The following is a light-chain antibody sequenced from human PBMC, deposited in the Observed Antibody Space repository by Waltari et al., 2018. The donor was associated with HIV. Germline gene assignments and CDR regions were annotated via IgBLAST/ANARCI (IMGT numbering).Light chain of an antibody. J-gene: IGKJ3*01. CDR2: DAS. V-gene: IGKV3-11*01. Sequence: EIVLTKSPATLSLSPGERATLHCRASQSVGSYLAWYQKKPGQAPRLLIYDASHRATGIPARFSGSGSGTAFTLTISSLEPEDFALYYCQQRTNGPPLFTFGPGTKVDIK. CDR1: QSVGSY. CDR3: QQRTNGPPLFT.